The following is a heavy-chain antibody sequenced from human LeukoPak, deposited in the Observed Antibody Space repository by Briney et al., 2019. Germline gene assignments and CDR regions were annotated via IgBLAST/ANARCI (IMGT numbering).Heavy chain of an antibody. D-gene: IGHD3-10*02. J-gene: IGHJ3*02. V-gene: IGHV3-30*18. Sequence: GGSLRLSCAASGFTFSSYGMHWVRQAPGKGLEWGAVISYDGSNKYYADSVKGRFTISRDNSKNTLYLQMNSLRAEDTAVYYCAKAGTMLAFDIWGQGTMVTVSS. CDR1: GFTFSSYG. CDR2: ISYDGSNK. CDR3: AKAGTMLAFDI.